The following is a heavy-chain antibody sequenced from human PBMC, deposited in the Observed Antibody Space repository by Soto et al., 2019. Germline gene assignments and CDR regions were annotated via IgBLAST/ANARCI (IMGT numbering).Heavy chain of an antibody. CDR3: ARDLLVYSSSSAFDY. D-gene: IGHD6-6*01. CDR1: GFTFSSYS. J-gene: IGHJ4*02. V-gene: IGHV3-21*01. Sequence: LRLSCAGSGFTFSSYSMNWVRQAPGKGLEWVSSISSSSSYIYYADSVKGRFTISRDNAKNSLYLQMNSLRAEDTAVYYCARDLLVYSSSSAFDYWGQRTLVTVSS. CDR2: ISSSSSYI.